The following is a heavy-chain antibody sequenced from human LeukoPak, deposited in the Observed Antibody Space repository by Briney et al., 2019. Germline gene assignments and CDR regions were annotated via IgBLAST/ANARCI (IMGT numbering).Heavy chain of an antibody. Sequence: GESLKISCKASGYSFTKYWIGWVRQMPGKGLEWMGIIYPGDSDTRYSPSFQGQVTISADKSISTAYLQWSSLKASDTAMYYCARHESIQHGRNWFDPWGQGTLVTVSS. CDR3: ARHESIQHGRNWFDP. D-gene: IGHD6-6*01. J-gene: IGHJ5*02. CDR2: IYPGDSDT. CDR1: GYSFTKYW. V-gene: IGHV5-51*01.